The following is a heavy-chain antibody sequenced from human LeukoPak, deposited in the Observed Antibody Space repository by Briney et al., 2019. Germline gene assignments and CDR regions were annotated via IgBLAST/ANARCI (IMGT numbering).Heavy chain of an antibody. D-gene: IGHD6-19*01. CDR3: ARGRGSGHKENWFDP. J-gene: IGHJ5*02. CDR2: MNPNSGNT. CDR1: EYTLTTYD. Sequence: GASVKVSCKASEYTLTTYDINWVRQATGQGLEWMGWMNPNSGNTGYTQKFQGRVTMTRNTSISTAYMELSSLRSEDTAVYYCARGRGSGHKENWFDPWGQGTLVTVSS. V-gene: IGHV1-8*01.